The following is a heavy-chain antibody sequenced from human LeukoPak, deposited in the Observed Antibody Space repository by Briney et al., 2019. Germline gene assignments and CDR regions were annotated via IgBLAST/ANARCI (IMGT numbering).Heavy chain of an antibody. CDR3: ASHYDSSGQFDY. V-gene: IGHV3-21*01. J-gene: IGHJ4*02. CDR1: GFTFSSYS. CDR2: ISSSSYI. D-gene: IGHD3-22*01. Sequence: GGSLRLSCAASGFTFSSYSMNWVRQAPGKGLEWVSSISSSSYIYYADSVKGRFTNSRDNAKNSLYLQMNSLRAEDTAVYYCASHYDSSGQFDYWGQGTLVTVSS.